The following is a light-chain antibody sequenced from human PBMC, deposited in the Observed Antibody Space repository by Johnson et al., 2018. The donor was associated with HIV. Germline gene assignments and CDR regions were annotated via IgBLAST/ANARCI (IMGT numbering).Light chain of an antibody. Sequence: QSVLTQPPSVSAAPGQKVTISCAGSSSNIGNNYVSWYQQLPGTAPKLLIYENNKRPSGIPDRFSGSKSGPSATLGITGLQTGDEADYYCETWDNSLSVFGTGTKVTV. CDR1: SSNIGNNY. J-gene: IGLJ1*01. CDR3: ETWDNSLSV. V-gene: IGLV1-51*02. CDR2: ENN.